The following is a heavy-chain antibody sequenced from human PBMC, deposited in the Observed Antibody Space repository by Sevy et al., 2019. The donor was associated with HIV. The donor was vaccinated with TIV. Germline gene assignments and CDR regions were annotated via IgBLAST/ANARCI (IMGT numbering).Heavy chain of an antibody. CDR3: ARDQHDYAGDVRTGWFDP. V-gene: IGHV3-30*04. J-gene: IGHJ5*02. CDR2: IIYDGSKK. D-gene: IGHD4-17*01. Sequence: GGSLRLSCAASGFTFSSYAMHWVRQAPGKGLEWVADIIYDGSKKYYADSVKGRFTISRDNSKNTLYLQLNSLRAEDTAIYYCARDQHDYAGDVRTGWFDPWGQATLVTVSS. CDR1: GFTFSSYA.